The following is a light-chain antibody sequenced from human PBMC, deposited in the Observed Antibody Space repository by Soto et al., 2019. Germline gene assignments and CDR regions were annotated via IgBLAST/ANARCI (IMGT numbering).Light chain of an antibody. CDR1: SSNIGDNY. CDR3: GTWDERLDGNYV. J-gene: IGLJ1*01. V-gene: IGLV1-51*01. CDR2: DND. Sequence: QSVLTQPPSVSAAPGQQVTISCSGSSSNIGDNYVSWYQHLPGTAPKLVVYDNDRRPSGIPGRFSGSKSGTSATLVITGLQTGDEADYYCGTWDERLDGNYVFGTGTEVTVL.